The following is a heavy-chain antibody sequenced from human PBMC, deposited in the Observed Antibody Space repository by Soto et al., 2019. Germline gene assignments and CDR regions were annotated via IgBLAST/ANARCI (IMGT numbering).Heavy chain of an antibody. Sequence: QVHLVQSGAEVKKPGSSVKVSCKTSGGTFSDSAINWLRQTPGQGLEWMGGLVPMFRTANYAPNLQGRVYITADESTSTVFMELRSLTFEDTAVYYCARGLGGSYFPFDFWGQGTLLTVSS. V-gene: IGHV1-69*12. D-gene: IGHD1-26*01. CDR3: ARGLGGSYFPFDF. J-gene: IGHJ4*02. CDR2: LVPMFRTA. CDR1: GGTFSDSA.